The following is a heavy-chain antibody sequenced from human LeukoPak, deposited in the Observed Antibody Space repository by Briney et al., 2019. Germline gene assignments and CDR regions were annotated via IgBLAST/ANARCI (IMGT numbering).Heavy chain of an antibody. D-gene: IGHD4-11*01. V-gene: IGHV3-53*01. CDR1: GFTVSSNY. CDR3: ARSDYSHAFDI. CDR2: IYSGGST. J-gene: IGHJ3*02. Sequence: PGGSLRLSCAASGFTVSSNYMSWVRQAPGKGLEWVSVIYSGGSTYYADSVKGRFTISRDNSKNTLYLQMNSLRAEDTAVYYCARSDYSHAFDIWGQGTMVTVSS.